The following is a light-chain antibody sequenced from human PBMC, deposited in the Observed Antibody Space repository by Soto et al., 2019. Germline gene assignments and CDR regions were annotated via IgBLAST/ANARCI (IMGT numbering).Light chain of an antibody. J-gene: IGKJ4*01. CDR3: QQVKTYPRT. CDR2: AAS. Sequence: DIPLTQSPSFLSASVGDRVTITCRASQAISSHLAWYQQKPGKAPKLLIYAASTLQSGVPSGFGGSGSGTEFTLTITSLQPEDFATYYCQQVKTYPRTFGGGTKVEIK. CDR1: QAISSH. V-gene: IGKV1-9*01.